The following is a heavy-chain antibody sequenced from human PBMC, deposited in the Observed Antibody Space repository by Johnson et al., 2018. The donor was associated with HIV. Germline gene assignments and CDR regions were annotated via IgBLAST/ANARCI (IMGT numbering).Heavy chain of an antibody. Sequence: QVQLVESGGGVVQPGRSLRLSCAASGFTFSSYGMHWVRQAPGKGLEWVAVISYDGSNKYYADSVKGRFTISRDNSKNTLYPQMNSLRAEETAVYYCGKDSQGISAFDIWGQGAMVNVSS. CDR2: ISYDGSNK. D-gene: IGHD2-15*01. CDR1: GFTFSSYG. CDR3: GKDSQGISAFDI. V-gene: IGHV3-30*18. J-gene: IGHJ3*02.